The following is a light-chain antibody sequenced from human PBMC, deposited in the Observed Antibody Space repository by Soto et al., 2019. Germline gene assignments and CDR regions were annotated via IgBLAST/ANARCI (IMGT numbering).Light chain of an antibody. J-gene: IGKJ1*01. CDR3: QQYDSSPKT. CDR2: GAT. CDR1: QSVSSSY. V-gene: IGKV3-20*01. Sequence: EIVLTQSPGTLSLSPGERAPLSCRASQSVSSSYLAWYQQKPGQAPRLLIYGATSTTSGIPDRFSGSGAGTDFTLTISRLEPEDFAEYYCQQYDSSPKTFGQGTKVDIK.